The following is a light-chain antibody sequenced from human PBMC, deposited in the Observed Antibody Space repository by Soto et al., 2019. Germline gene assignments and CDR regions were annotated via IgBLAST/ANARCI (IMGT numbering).Light chain of an antibody. V-gene: IGKV1-5*01. CDR1: QTTNTW. J-gene: IGKJ2*01. CDR3: QQYISYPYT. CDR2: DAS. Sequence: DIQMTQCPSTLSASVGDRVTITCRASQTTNTWLAWYQQKPGTAPKLLIYDASSLEGGVPSRFSASGSGTEFTLTISSLQPDDLATYYCQQYISYPYTIGQGTKVDIK.